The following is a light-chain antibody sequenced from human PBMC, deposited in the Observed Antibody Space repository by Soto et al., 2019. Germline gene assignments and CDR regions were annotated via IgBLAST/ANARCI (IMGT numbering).Light chain of an antibody. Sequence: DIQMPQSPPSLSASVGDRVTITCRASQGIRNFVAWYQQKPGKAPKLLIYAASTLQSGVPSRFSGSGSGTDFTLTINSLQPEDVATYSCQEYSSVPVFGPGTKVEIK. CDR3: QEYSSVPV. J-gene: IGKJ3*01. CDR1: QGIRNF. CDR2: AAS. V-gene: IGKV1-27*01.